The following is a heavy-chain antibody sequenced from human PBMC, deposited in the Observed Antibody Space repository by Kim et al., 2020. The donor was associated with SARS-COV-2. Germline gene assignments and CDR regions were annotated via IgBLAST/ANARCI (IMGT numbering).Heavy chain of an antibody. CDR2: IWYDGSNK. J-gene: IGHJ6*02. V-gene: IGHV3-33*01. CDR1: GFTFSSYG. D-gene: IGHD2-2*01. CDR3: ARDLEACSSTSCINYYYYGMDV. Sequence: GGSLRLSCAASGFTFSSYGMHWVRQAPGKGLEWVAVIWYDGSNKYYADSVKGRFTISRDNSKNTLYLQMNSLRAEDTAVYYCARDLEACSSTSCINYYYYGMDVWGQGTTVTVSS.